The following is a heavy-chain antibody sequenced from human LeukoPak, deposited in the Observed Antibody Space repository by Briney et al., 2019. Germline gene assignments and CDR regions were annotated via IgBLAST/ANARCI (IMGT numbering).Heavy chain of an antibody. D-gene: IGHD4-11*01. Sequence: SEPLSLTCTFSVGPISSYYWTWIRQPPGKGLDWIGYIYYSGSTNYNPSLNSRLTISVVTSKNQFSLKLSSVTAADTAVYYCAMTNPYYYYGMDVWGQGTTVTVSS. CDR2: IYYSGST. CDR1: VGPISSYY. J-gene: IGHJ6*02. V-gene: IGHV4-59*01. CDR3: AMTNPYYYYGMDV.